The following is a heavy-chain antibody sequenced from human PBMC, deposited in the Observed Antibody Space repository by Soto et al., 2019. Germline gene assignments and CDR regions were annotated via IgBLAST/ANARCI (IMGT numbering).Heavy chain of an antibody. CDR3: ARRYYYDSSGYYYLDYFDY. D-gene: IGHD3-22*01. CDR2: IYYSGST. CDR1: GGSISSSSYY. Sequence: KASETLSLTCTVSGGSISSSSYYWGWIRQPPGKGLEWIGSIYYSGSTYYNPSLKSRVTISVDTSKNQFSLKLSSVTAADTAVYYCARRYYYDSSGYYYLDYFDYWGQGTLVTVSS. V-gene: IGHV4-39*01. J-gene: IGHJ4*02.